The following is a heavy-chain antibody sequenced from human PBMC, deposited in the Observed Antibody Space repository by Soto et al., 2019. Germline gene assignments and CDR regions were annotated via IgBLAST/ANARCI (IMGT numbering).Heavy chain of an antibody. Sequence: PSETLSLTCTVYGDSISSYYWRWIRLPPGKGLEWIGYIYYSGSTNSNPPLKSRGTIPVDTSKSQFSLKLSSVTAADTAVYYCAIRGESGVTKNWLAPWGQRTPVIVSS. CDR2: IYYSGST. CDR3: AIRGESGVTKNWLAP. CDR1: GDSISSYY. V-gene: IGHV4-59*01. J-gene: IGHJ5*02. D-gene: IGHD3-3*01.